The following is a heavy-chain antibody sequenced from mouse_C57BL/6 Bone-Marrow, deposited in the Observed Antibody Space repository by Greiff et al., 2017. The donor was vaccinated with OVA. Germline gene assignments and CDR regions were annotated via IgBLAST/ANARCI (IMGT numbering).Heavy chain of an antibody. Sequence: QVQLKQSGPELVKPGASVKISCKASGYSFTSYYIHWVKQRPGQGLEWIGWIYPGSGNTKYNEKFKGKATLTADTSSSTAYMQLSSLTSEDSAVYYCARPRYYYGSTLYAMDYWGQGTSVTVSS. D-gene: IGHD1-1*01. CDR2: IYPGSGNT. CDR3: ARPRYYYGSTLYAMDY. J-gene: IGHJ4*01. CDR1: GYSFTSYY. V-gene: IGHV1-66*01.